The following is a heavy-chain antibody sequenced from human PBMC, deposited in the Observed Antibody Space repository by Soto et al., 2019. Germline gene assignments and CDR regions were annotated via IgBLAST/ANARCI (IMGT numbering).Heavy chain of an antibody. CDR3: ARGVTMVRGVIHTPYFDY. CDR1: GDSISSYS. D-gene: IGHD3-10*01. CDR2: IYYSGTT. Sequence: SETLSLTCTVSGDSISSYSWSWIRQPPGKGLEWIGYIYYSGTTNYSPSLKSRVTISVDTSKNQFSLKLSSVTAADTAVYYCARGVTMVRGVIHTPYFDYWGQGTLVTVSS. V-gene: IGHV4-59*12. J-gene: IGHJ4*02.